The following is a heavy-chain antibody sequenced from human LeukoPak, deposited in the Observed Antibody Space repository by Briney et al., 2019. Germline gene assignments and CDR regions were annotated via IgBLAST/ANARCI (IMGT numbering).Heavy chain of an antibody. CDR2: INHSGST. V-gene: IGHV4-34*01. CDR3: ARFEPDSSGYYTLGY. J-gene: IGHJ4*02. D-gene: IGHD3-22*01. Sequence: SETLSLTCAVYGGSFSGYYWSWIRQPPGKGLEWIGEINHSGSTNYNPSLKSRVTISVDTSKNQFSLKLSSVTAADTAVYYCARFEPDSSGYYTLGYWGQGTLVTVSS. CDR1: GGSFSGYY.